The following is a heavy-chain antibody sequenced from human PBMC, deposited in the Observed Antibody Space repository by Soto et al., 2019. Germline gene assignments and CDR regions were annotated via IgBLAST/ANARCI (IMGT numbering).Heavy chain of an antibody. J-gene: IGHJ3*02. CDR1: GASISSYF. V-gene: IGHV4-59*01. CDR3: ARDQPGSPVFDRAFDI. Sequence: SETLSLTCTVSGASISSYFWSWVRQPPGKGLEWIGYMDYSGTKNNPSLKSRVTLSMDTSKNQFSLKLSSVTAADTAVYYCARDQPGSPVFDRAFDIWGQGTMVTVSS. D-gene: IGHD1-26*01. CDR2: MDYSGT.